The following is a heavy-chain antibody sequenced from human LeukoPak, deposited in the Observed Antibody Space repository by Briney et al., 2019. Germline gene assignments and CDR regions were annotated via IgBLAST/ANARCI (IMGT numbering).Heavy chain of an antibody. Sequence: ASVKVSCNASGYTFTSYDINWVRQATEQGLEWMGWMNPNSGNTGYAQKFQGRVTITRNTSISTAYMELSSLRSEDTAVYYCARASGSGWYVSFDYWGQGTLVTVSS. CDR2: MNPNSGNT. D-gene: IGHD6-19*01. J-gene: IGHJ4*02. V-gene: IGHV1-8*03. CDR3: ARASGSGWYVSFDY. CDR1: GYTFTSYD.